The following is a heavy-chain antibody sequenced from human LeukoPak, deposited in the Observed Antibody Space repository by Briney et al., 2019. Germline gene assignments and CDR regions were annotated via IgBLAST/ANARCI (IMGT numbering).Heavy chain of an antibody. Sequence: GESLRLSCAASGFTFSSYALSWVRQAPGKGLEWVSAIGGSGDNRYYTDSAKGRFTISRDNSKNTLYLQMNSLKAEDTAVYYCARVIRSSGWYVDYWGQGTLVTVSS. CDR1: GFTFSSYA. J-gene: IGHJ4*02. CDR2: IGGSGDNR. V-gene: IGHV3-23*01. CDR3: ARVIRSSGWYVDY. D-gene: IGHD6-19*01.